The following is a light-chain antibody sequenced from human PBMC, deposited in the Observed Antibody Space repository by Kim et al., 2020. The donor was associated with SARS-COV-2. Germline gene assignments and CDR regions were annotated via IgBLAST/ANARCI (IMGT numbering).Light chain of an antibody. Sequence: PGERATRSCRTSQSISGNYLAWYQQKPGQAPRLLIYGASARATGIPDRFSGSGSGTDFTLTISRLEPEDFAVYFCQQYGNSPYVTFGQGTKLEI. CDR3: QQYGNSPYVT. CDR2: GAS. CDR1: QSISGNY. V-gene: IGKV3-20*01. J-gene: IGKJ2*01.